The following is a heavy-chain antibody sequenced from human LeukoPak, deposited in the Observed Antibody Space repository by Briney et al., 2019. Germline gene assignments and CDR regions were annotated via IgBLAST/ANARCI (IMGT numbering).Heavy chain of an antibody. Sequence: GGSLRLSCAASGFTFSSYGMHWVRQAPGKGLEWVTYISYDGNSKYYADSVTGRFTISRDNSKNTVSLQMDSLTVEDTAVYYCARDRIGYYSTDYWGQGTLVTVSS. J-gene: IGHJ4*02. CDR2: ISYDGNSK. V-gene: IGHV3-30*19. CDR3: ARDRIGYYSTDY. D-gene: IGHD3-22*01. CDR1: GFTFSSYG.